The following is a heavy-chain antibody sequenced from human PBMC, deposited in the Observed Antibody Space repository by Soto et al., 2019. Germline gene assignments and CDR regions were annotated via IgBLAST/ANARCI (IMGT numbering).Heavy chain of an antibody. CDR3: ARADLCFPPFYDYVCGSYRSNWFDP. D-gene: IGHD3-16*02. Sequence: SETLSLTCAVSGGSISSGGYSWSWIRQTPGKGLEWIGYIYHSGSTYYNPSLKSGVTISVDRSKNQFSLKLISLTAADTAVYYCARADLCFPPFYDYVCGSYRSNWFDPWCQGTLVTVSS. CDR1: GGSISSGGYS. V-gene: IGHV4-30-2*01. CDR2: IYHSGST. J-gene: IGHJ5*02.